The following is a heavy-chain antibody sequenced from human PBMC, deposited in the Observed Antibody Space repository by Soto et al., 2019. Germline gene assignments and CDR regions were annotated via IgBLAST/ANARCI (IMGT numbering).Heavy chain of an antibody. J-gene: IGHJ4*02. D-gene: IGHD3-22*01. Sequence: QVHLQESGPGLVKPSQTLSLSCTVSGDSISSPHYYWTWIRQPPGKGLEWVGYIYYTGYNFYNPALKSRVAMSVDPSTNQFSLKLASVTDADTAVYFCAREPKQNYDSSPWNGGFDSWGPGTLVTVSS. V-gene: IGHV4-30-4*01. CDR1: GDSISSPHYY. CDR2: IYYTGYN. CDR3: AREPKQNYDSSPWNGGFDS.